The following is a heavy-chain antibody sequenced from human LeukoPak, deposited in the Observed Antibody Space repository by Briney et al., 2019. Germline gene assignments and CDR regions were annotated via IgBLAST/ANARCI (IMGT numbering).Heavy chain of an antibody. CDR1: GGTFSSYA. CDR2: IIPIFGTA. Sequence: GASVKVSCKASGGTFSSYAISWVRQAPGQGLEWMGGIIPIFGTANYAQKFQGRVTITADESTSAAYMELSSLRSEDTAVYYCARVRDGYNDYWGQGTLVTVSS. D-gene: IGHD5-24*01. V-gene: IGHV1-69*13. CDR3: ARVRDGYNDY. J-gene: IGHJ4*02.